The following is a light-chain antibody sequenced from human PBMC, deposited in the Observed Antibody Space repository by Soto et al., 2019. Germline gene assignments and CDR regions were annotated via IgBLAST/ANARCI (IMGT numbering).Light chain of an antibody. V-gene: IGKV3-20*01. J-gene: IGKJ1*01. Sequence: EVVMTQSPATLSVSPGEGATXXXXXSQSVTSNYLAWYXXKHGKXXRXXIHGISNRATGVPDRFSGSGSGTDLTITISRLEPEDFEVYYCQQYTAWPLTFGQGTKVDIK. CDR2: GIS. CDR3: QQYTAWPLT. CDR1: QSVTSNY.